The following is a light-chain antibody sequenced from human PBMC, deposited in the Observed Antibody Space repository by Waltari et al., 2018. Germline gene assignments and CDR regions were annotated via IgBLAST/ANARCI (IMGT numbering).Light chain of an antibody. CDR2: GKN. J-gene: IGLJ2*01. Sequence: SSELTQDPAVSVALGQTVRITCQGDSLRSYYASWYQQKPGQAPVLVIYGKNNRPSGIPDRFSGSSSGNTASLTITGAQAEDEADYYCNFRDSSGNHPEVVFGGGTKLTVL. V-gene: IGLV3-19*01. CDR1: SLRSYY. CDR3: NFRDSSGNHPEVV.